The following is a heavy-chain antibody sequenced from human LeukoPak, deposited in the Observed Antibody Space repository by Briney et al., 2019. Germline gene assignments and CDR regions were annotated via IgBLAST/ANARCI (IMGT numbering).Heavy chain of an antibody. D-gene: IGHD5-18*01. Sequence: ASVKVSCKASGYTFTGYYMHWVRQAPGRGLEWMGWINPNSGGTNYAQKFQGRVTMTRDTSISTAYMELSRLRSDDTAVYYCAREDWSSRGYSYSPFDYWGQGTLVTVSS. V-gene: IGHV1-2*02. J-gene: IGHJ4*02. CDR2: INPNSGGT. CDR1: GYTFTGYY. CDR3: AREDWSSRGYSYSPFDY.